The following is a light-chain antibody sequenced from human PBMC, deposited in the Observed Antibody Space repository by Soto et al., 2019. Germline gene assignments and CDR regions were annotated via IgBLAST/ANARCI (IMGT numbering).Light chain of an antibody. CDR1: QSIKNL. Sequence: TQSPATLSVSPGEGATLSCRASQSIKNLLAWYQQRPGQSPRLLIYDASNRATGIPARFSGSGSGTDFTLTISSLEPEDFAVYYCQQRSSWPITFGQGTRLEIK. CDR2: DAS. V-gene: IGKV3-11*01. CDR3: QQRSSWPIT. J-gene: IGKJ5*01.